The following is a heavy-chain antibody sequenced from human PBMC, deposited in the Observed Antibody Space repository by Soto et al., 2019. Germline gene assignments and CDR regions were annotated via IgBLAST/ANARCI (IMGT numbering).Heavy chain of an antibody. Sequence: SETLSLTCTVSGGSISSGGYYWSWIRQHPGKGLEWIGYIYYSGSTYYNPSLKSRVTISVDTSKNQFSLKLSSVTAADTAVYYCASQAYCSGGSCHIDYWGQGTLVTVSS. J-gene: IGHJ4*02. CDR2: IYYSGST. D-gene: IGHD2-15*01. CDR1: GGSISSGGYY. V-gene: IGHV4-31*03. CDR3: ASQAYCSGGSCHIDY.